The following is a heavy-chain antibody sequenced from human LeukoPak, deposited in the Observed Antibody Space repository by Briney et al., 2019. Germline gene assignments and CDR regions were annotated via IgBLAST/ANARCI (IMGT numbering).Heavy chain of an antibody. CDR1: GFTFSSYW. J-gene: IGHJ4*02. D-gene: IGHD3-3*01. CDR2: INTDGSST. Sequence: GGSLRLSCAASGFTFSSYWMHWVRQAPGKGLVWVSRINTDGSSTSYADSVKGRFTISRDNAKNTLYLQMNSLRAEDTAVYYCAREYYDFWSGYSPFYYWGQGTLVTVSS. V-gene: IGHV3-74*01. CDR3: AREYYDFWSGYSPFYY.